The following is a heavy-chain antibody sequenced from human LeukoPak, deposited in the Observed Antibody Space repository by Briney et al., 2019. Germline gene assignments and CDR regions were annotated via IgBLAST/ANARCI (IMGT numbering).Heavy chain of an antibody. D-gene: IGHD6-19*01. CDR1: GYTFTGYY. V-gene: IGHV1-2*02. CDR3: ARDRYSSGWYQGWFDP. Sequence: ASVKVSCKASGYTFTGYYMHWVRQAPGQGLEWMGWINPNSGGTNYAQKFQGRVTMTRDTSISTTYMELSRLRSDDTAVYYCARDRYSSGWYQGWFDPWGQGTLVTVSS. CDR2: INPNSGGT. J-gene: IGHJ5*02.